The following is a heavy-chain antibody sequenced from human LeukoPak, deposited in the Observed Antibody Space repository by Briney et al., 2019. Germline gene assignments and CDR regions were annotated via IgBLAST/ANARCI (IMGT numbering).Heavy chain of an antibody. CDR1: GFTFSSYA. CDR2: ISNNGVST. Sequence: GGSLRLSCTASGFTFSSYAMSWVRQAPGKGLNWCSTISNNGVSTYYADSMKGRFTVSRDNSRNTLYLQMNSLRAEDTAVYYCAKDPEPYDFHYFDYWGQGTLVAVSS. D-gene: IGHD3-3*01. J-gene: IGHJ4*02. CDR3: AKDPEPYDFHYFDY. V-gene: IGHV3-23*01.